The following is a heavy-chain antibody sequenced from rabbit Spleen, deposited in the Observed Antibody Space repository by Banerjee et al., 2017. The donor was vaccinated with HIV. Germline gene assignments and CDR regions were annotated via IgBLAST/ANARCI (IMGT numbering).Heavy chain of an antibody. D-gene: IGHD7-1*01. J-gene: IGHJ6*01. CDR3: ARDTGTSFSSYGMDL. V-gene: IGHV1S40*01. CDR1: GLSFSGNYW. Sequence: QSLEESGGDLVKPGASLTLSCKASGLSFSGNYWISWVRQAPGKGLEWIACIYTNSGITWYASWAKGRFTISKTSSTTVTLQMTSLTVADTATYFCARDTGTSFSSYGMDLWGPGTLVTVS. CDR2: IYTNSGIT.